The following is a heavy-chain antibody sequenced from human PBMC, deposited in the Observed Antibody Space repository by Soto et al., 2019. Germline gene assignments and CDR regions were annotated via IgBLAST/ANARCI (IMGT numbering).Heavy chain of an antibody. J-gene: IGHJ4*02. CDR2: ISGSGDST. V-gene: IGHV3-23*01. CDR1: GFTFSSYA. CDR3: ARRGPGTYLDY. D-gene: IGHD6-13*01. Sequence: EVQLLESGGGLVQPGGSLRLSCAGSGFTFSSYAMRWVRQAPGKGLEWVSAISGSGDSTYYTDSVKGGFTISRDNSKNTLYLQMNSLRADDTAVYYCARRGPGTYLDYWGQGTLVTVSS.